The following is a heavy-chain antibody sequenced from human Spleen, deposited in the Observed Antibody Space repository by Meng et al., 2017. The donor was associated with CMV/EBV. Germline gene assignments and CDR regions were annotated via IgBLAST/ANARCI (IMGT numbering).Heavy chain of an antibody. D-gene: IGHD6-19*01. J-gene: IGHJ6*02. CDR2: ISYDGSNK. V-gene: IGHV3-30*18. CDR1: GFTFSSYS. Sequence: GESLKISCAASGFTFSSYSMNWVRQAPGKGLEWVAVISYDGSNKYYADSVKGRFTISRDNSKDTLYLQMNSLRAEDTAVYYCAKVRRIAVADTGYYYYYGMDVWGQGTTVTVSS. CDR3: AKVRRIAVADTGYYYYYGMDV.